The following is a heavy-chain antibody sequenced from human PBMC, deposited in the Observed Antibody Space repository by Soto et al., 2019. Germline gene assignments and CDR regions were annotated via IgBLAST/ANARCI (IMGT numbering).Heavy chain of an antibody. Sequence: SETLSLTCAFYGLTFSGYYWSWIRQPTGKGLEWIGEINHSGSTNYNPSLKSRVTISVDTSKNQFSLKLSSVTAADTAVYYCARGGITIFGVVQYYYYYGMDVWGQGTTVTVSS. CDR1: GLTFSGYY. J-gene: IGHJ6*02. CDR3: ARGGITIFGVVQYYYYYGMDV. V-gene: IGHV4-34*01. CDR2: INHSGST. D-gene: IGHD3-3*01.